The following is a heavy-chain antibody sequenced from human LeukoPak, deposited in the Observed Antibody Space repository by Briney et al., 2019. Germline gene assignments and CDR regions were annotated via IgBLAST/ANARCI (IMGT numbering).Heavy chain of an antibody. D-gene: IGHD3-10*01. V-gene: IGHV4-39*07. CDR2: ISYRGTT. CDR3: ARDPVFNYYGSGSYLDY. Sequence: GSLRLSCAASGFTFSSYSMNWVRQAPGKGLEWIGSISYRGTTYYNPSLKSRVTISVDTSKNQFSLKVSSVTAADTAVYYCARDPVFNYYGSGSYLDYWGQGTLVTVSS. CDR1: GFTFSSYS. J-gene: IGHJ4*02.